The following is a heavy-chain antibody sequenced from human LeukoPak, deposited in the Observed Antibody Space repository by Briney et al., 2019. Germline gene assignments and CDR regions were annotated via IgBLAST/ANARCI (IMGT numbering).Heavy chain of an antibody. V-gene: IGHV3-7*01. D-gene: IGHD4-11*01. Sequence: GGSLRLSCAASGFGFSNYWMSWVRQAPGKGLEWVANMNEDGSEKNYVDSVKGRFTISRDNAQDSLSLQMNSLRAEDTAVYYCARDRGYSNFDYWGQGTLLTVSS. J-gene: IGHJ4*02. CDR3: ARDRGYSNFDY. CDR1: GFGFSNYW. CDR2: MNEDGSEK.